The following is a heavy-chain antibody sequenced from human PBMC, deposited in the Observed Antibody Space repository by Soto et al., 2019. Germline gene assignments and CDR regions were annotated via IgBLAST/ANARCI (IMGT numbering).Heavy chain of an antibody. V-gene: IGHV6-1*01. Sequence: PAQTLSLTCVSSGDSVSSNSGAWNCVRQSPSRGLDWLGRTYYRSRWYNDYAVSARSRIAINPDTSKNHFSLQLNSVNPDDTDVYYCARSEEDSDYYYYGMDVWVQGTTVTVSS. CDR1: GDSVSSNSGA. CDR2: TYYRSRWYN. J-gene: IGHJ6*02. CDR3: ARSEEDSDYYYYGMDV. D-gene: IGHD2-15*01.